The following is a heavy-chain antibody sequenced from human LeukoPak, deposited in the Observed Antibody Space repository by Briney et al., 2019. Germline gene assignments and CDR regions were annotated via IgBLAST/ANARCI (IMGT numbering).Heavy chain of an antibody. CDR1: GDSISSYY. Sequence: SETLPLTCTVWGDSISSYYWSWLRQPPGKGLEWIGYIYHTGSAAYNPSLKSRVTMSVDTSKNQFTLKLSSVTAADTAVYYCARWFCVTDTCLHMDVWGKGTTVTVSS. CDR3: ARWFCVTDTCLHMDV. D-gene: IGHD3-22*01. J-gene: IGHJ6*03. CDR2: IYHTGSA. V-gene: IGHV4-59*08.